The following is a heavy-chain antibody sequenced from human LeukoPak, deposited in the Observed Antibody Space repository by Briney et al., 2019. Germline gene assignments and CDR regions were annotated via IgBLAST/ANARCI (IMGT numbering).Heavy chain of an antibody. CDR2: ISGSGGST. CDR1: GFTFSSYA. V-gene: IGHV3-23*01. Sequence: PGGSLRLSCAASGFTFSSYAMSWVRQAPGKGLEWVSAISGSGGSTYYADPVKGRFTISRDNSKNTLYLQMNSLRAEDTAVYYCAKVLTESITIFGVVISWDFDYWGQGTLVTVSS. CDR3: AKVLTESITIFGVVISWDFDY. J-gene: IGHJ4*02. D-gene: IGHD3-3*01.